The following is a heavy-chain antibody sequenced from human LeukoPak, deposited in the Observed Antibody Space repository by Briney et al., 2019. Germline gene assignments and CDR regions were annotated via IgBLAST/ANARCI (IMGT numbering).Heavy chain of an antibody. J-gene: IGHJ4*02. V-gene: IGHV3-23*01. CDR1: GFTFSSYA. Sequence: GGSLRLSCAASGFTFSSYAMSWVRQAPGKGLEWVSVISGSGGSTDYADSVKGRFTISRDNSKNTLYLQMNSLRAEDTAVYYCAKVTGTTSRRAPFDYWGQGTLVTVSS. CDR3: AKVTGTTSRRAPFDY. CDR2: ISGSGGST. D-gene: IGHD1-7*01.